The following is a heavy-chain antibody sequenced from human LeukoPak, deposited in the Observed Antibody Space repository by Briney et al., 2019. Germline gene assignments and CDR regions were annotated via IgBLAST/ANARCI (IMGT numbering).Heavy chain of an antibody. CDR3: ARERGDYYDSSGYYYHPDAFDI. CDR1: GYTFTSYA. J-gene: IGHJ3*02. D-gene: IGHD3-22*01. Sequence: EASVKVSCKASGYTFTSYAMHWVRQAPGQRLEWMGWINAGNGNTKYSQESQGRVTITRDTSASTAYMELSSLRSEDMAVYYCARERGDYYDSSGYYYHPDAFDIWGQGTMVTVSS. CDR2: INAGNGNT. V-gene: IGHV1-3*03.